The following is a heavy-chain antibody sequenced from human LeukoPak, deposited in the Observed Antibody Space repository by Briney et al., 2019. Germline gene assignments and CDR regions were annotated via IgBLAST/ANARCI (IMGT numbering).Heavy chain of an antibody. J-gene: IGHJ4*02. CDR2: ISYDGSNK. CDR1: GFTFSSYG. Sequence: PGGSLRLSCAASGFTFSSYGMHWVRQAPGKGLEWVAVISYDGSNKYYADSVKGRFTISRDNSKNTLYLQMNSLRAEDTAVYYCAKEVVPYYDILTGYSPYYFDYWGQGTLVTVSS. V-gene: IGHV3-30*18. CDR3: AKEVVPYYDILTGYSPYYFDY. D-gene: IGHD3-9*01.